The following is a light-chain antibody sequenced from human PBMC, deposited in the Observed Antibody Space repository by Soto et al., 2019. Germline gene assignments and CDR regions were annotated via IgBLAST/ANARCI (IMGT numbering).Light chain of an antibody. V-gene: IGKV1-33*01. Sequence: DIQMTQSPSSLSASVGDRCTVTCHASQDISNYLNWYQQKPGKAPKLLIYGASNLETGVPSRFSGSGSATDFTFTISSLQPEDIATYYCQQYDNLHITFGQGTRLEIK. CDR1: QDISNY. J-gene: IGKJ5*01. CDR3: QQYDNLHIT. CDR2: GAS.